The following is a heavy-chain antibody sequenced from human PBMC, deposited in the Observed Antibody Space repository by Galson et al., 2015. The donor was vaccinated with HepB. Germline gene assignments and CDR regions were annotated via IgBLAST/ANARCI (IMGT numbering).Heavy chain of an antibody. CDR3: ARDNAVRGAFDI. D-gene: IGHD6-19*01. CDR2: ISSSSSNI. V-gene: IGHV3-21*01. CDR1: GFTFSSYS. J-gene: IGHJ3*02. Sequence: SLRLSCAASGFTFSSYSMNWVRQAPGKGLEWVSSISSSSSNINYADSVKGRFTISRDNAKNSLYLQMNSLRAEDTAVYYCARDNAVRGAFDIWGQGTMVTVSS.